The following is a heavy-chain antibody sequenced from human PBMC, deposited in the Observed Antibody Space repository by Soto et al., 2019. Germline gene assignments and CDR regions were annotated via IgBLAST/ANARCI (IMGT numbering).Heavy chain of an antibody. D-gene: IGHD3-16*02. Sequence: GESLKISCKGSGYSFTSYWIGWVRQMPGKGLEWMGIIYPGDSDTRYSPAFQGQVTISADKSISTAYLQWSSLKASDTAMYYCARLEDMITFGGVIVIEPHLFYWGQGTLVTVSS. CDR2: IYPGDSDT. CDR3: ARLEDMITFGGVIVIEPHLFY. V-gene: IGHV5-51*01. CDR1: GYSFTSYW. J-gene: IGHJ4*02.